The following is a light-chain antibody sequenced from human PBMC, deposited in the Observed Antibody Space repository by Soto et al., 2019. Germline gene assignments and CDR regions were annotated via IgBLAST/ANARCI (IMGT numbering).Light chain of an antibody. CDR3: ETCDTNARV. V-gene: IGLV4-60*02. J-gene: IGLJ2*01. CDR2: LEGSGNY. CDR1: SGHSTSI. Sequence: QSVLTQSSSASASLGSSVKLTCTLSSGHSTSIIAWHQQQPGKAPRYLMRLEGSGNYNKGSGIPDRFSGSSSGADRCLTISTLQFEDEADYYCETCDTNARVFGGGTKVTVL.